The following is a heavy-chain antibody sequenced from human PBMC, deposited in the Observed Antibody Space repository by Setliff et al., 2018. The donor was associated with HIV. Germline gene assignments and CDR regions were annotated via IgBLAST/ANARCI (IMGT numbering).Heavy chain of an antibody. Sequence: ASVKVSCKASGYTFTSYAISWVRQAPGQGLEWMGWISAYSGNTHYGQRLQDRVTMTTDTSTSTAYMDLRSLRSDDMAVYYCARHPSGWYGDYFFDYWGQGTLVTVSS. V-gene: IGHV1-18*03. D-gene: IGHD4-17*01. CDR1: GYTFTSYA. CDR3: ARHPSGWYGDYFFDY. J-gene: IGHJ4*02. CDR2: ISAYSGNT.